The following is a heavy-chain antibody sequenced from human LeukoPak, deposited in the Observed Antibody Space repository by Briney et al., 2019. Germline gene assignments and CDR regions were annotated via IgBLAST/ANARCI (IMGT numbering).Heavy chain of an antibody. J-gene: IGHJ4*02. V-gene: IGHV1-8*01. CDR3: ARGAPGSYCSGGSCPYFDC. CDR1: GYTFIGYD. CDR2: MNPNTGNT. Sequence: GASVKVSCKASGYTFIGYDINWVRQATGQGLEWMGWMNPNTGNTGYAQKFRGRVTMTRNTSISTASMELSSLTSEDTALYYCARGAPGSYCSGGSCPYFDCWGQGTLVSVSS. D-gene: IGHD2-15*01.